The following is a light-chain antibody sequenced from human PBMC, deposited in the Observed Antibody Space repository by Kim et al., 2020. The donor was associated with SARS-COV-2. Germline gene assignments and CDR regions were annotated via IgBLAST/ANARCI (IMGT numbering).Light chain of an antibody. CDR1: NIGTKS. CDR3: QVWDSSSDHPLVV. J-gene: IGLJ2*01. Sequence: SYELTQPPSVSVAPGKTASITCGGNNIGTKSVHWYQQQPGQAPVVVIYYDRDRPSGIPERFSGSNSGNTATLTISRVEAGDEADYYCQVWDSSSDHPLVVFGGGTQLTVL. V-gene: IGLV3-21*04. CDR2: YDR.